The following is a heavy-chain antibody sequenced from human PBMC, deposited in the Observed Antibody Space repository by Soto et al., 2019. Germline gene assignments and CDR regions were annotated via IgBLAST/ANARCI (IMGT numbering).Heavy chain of an antibody. J-gene: IGHJ4*02. CDR1: GCTFSSYA. D-gene: IGHD4-17*01. CDR3: ARGGFVEDYGGSPFQY. CDR2: IIPIFGTA. V-gene: IGHV1-69*05. Sequence: SEKLCCKASGCTFSSYAIGWVRQAPGQGLEWMGGIIPIFGTANYAQKFQGRVTMTRDTSTSTVYMELSSLRSEDTAVYYCARGGFVEDYGGSPFQYWCQAPPVTLSS.